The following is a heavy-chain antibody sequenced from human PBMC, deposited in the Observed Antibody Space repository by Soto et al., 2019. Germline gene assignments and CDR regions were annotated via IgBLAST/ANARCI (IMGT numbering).Heavy chain of an antibody. D-gene: IGHD3-10*01. CDR3: AKGMRGSGSYYIYGMDV. V-gene: IGHV3-23*04. J-gene: IGHJ6*02. CDR1: GFTFSSYA. CDR2: ISASGGST. Sequence: EVQLVESGGGLVQPGGSLRLSCAASGFTFSSYAMSWVRQAPGKGLEWVSTISASGGSTYHADSVKGRFTISRDNSKNTLYLQMNSLRDADTAAYYCAKGMRGSGSYYIYGMDVWGQGTTVTVS.